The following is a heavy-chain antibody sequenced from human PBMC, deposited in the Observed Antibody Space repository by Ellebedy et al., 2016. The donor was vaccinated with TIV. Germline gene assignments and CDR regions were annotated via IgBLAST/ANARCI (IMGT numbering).Heavy chain of an antibody. CDR1: GYTFSNYF. Sequence: AASVKVSCKASGYTFSNYFVHWVRQAPGQGLEWMGIINPSGGSTTYAQKLQGRLTMTRDTSTSTVYMELSSLRSEDTAMYYCARVGVEYSSSSRSFDYWGQGTLVTVSS. V-gene: IGHV1-46*04. CDR3: ARVGVEYSSSSRSFDY. J-gene: IGHJ4*02. CDR2: INPSGGST. D-gene: IGHD6-6*01.